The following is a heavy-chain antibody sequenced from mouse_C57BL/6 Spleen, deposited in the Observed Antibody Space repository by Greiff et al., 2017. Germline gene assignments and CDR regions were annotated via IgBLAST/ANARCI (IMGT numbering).Heavy chain of an antibody. V-gene: IGHV2-6-1*01. CDR2: IWSDGST. Sequence: QVHVKQSGPGLVAPSQSLSITCTVSGFSLTSYGVHWVRQPPGKGLEWLVVIWSDGSTTYNSALKSRLSISKDNSKSQVFLKMNSRQTDDTAMYYCARHGGGYPHYYAMDYWGQGTSVTVSS. CDR3: ARHGGGYPHYYAMDY. D-gene: IGHD2-2*01. J-gene: IGHJ4*01. CDR1: GFSLTSYG.